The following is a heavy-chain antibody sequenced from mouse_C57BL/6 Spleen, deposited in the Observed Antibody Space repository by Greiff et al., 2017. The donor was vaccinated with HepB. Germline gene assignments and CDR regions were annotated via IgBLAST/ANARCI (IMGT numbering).Heavy chain of an antibody. V-gene: IGHV5-17*01. J-gene: IGHJ1*03. D-gene: IGHD1-1*01. CDR1: GFTFSDYG. Sequence: DVKLVESGGGLVKPGGSLKLSCAASGFTFSDYGMHWVRQAPEKGLEWVAYISSGSSTIYYADTVKGRFTISRDNAKNTLFLQMTSLRSEDTAMYYCARISFYYGSSYWYFDVWGTGTTVTVSS. CDR2: ISSGSSTI. CDR3: ARISFYYGSSYWYFDV.